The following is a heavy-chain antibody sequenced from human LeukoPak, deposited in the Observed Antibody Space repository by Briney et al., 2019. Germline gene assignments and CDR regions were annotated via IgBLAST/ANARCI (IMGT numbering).Heavy chain of an antibody. V-gene: IGHV6-1*01. Sequence: SQTLSLTCALSGDSVSSNVATWNWIRQSPSRGLEWLGRTYFKSKWYNDHAISVKSRITINPDTSKNQFSLQLSSVTPEDTAVYFCARGSEYTSGRYYFDYWGQGILVTVSS. CDR2: TYFKSKWYN. D-gene: IGHD5-18*01. J-gene: IGHJ4*02. CDR3: ARGSEYTSGRYYFDY. CDR1: GDSVSSNVAT.